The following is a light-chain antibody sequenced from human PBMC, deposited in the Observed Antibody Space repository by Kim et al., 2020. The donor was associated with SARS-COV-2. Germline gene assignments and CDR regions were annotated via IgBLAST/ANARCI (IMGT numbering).Light chain of an antibody. CDR1: QSISSW. CDR3: QQYNSYPLT. CDR2: KAS. J-gene: IGKJ4*01. Sequence: AAVGDRVTITCRASQSISSWLAWYQQKPGKAPKLLIYKASSLESGVPSRFSGSGSGTEFTLTISSLQPDDFATYYCQQYNSYPLTFGGGTKVEIK. V-gene: IGKV1-5*03.